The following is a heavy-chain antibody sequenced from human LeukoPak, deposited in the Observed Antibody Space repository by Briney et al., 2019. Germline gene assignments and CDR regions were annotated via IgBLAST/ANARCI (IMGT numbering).Heavy chain of an antibody. CDR3: ARERPQIVGAIYFDY. J-gene: IGHJ4*02. V-gene: IGHV3-66*02. D-gene: IGHD1-26*01. CDR1: GFTVSSNY. CDR2: IYSGGST. Sequence: GGSLRLSCAASGFTVSSNYMSWVRQAPGKGLEWVSVIYSGGSTYYADSEKGRFTISRDNSKNTLYLQMNSLRAEDTAVYYCARERPQIVGAIYFDYWGQGTLVTVSS.